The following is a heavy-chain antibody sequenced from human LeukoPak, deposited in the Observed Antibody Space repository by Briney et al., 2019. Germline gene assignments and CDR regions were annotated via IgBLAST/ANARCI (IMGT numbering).Heavy chain of an antibody. V-gene: IGHV1-2*02. D-gene: IGHD6-13*01. CDR1: GYTFTCYY. Sequence: ASVKVSCKASGYTFTCYYMHGVRQAPGQGLECMGWINPNSGGTNYAQKFQGRVTMTRDTSISPAYMELSRLRSDDTAVYYCARDPRGSSSWNYYYYMDVWGKGTTVTVSS. J-gene: IGHJ6*03. CDR3: ARDPRGSSSWNYYYYMDV. CDR2: INPNSGGT.